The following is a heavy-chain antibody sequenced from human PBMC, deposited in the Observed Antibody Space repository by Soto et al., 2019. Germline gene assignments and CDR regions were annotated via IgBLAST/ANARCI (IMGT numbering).Heavy chain of an antibody. J-gene: IGHJ3*02. CDR2: ISYDGSNK. V-gene: IGHV3-30*18. D-gene: IGHD1-26*01. CDR1: GFTFSSYG. Sequence: PGGSLRLSCAASGFTFSSYGMHWVRQAPGKGLEWVAVISYDGSNKYYADSVKGRFTISRDNPKNTLYLQMNSLRAEDTAVYYCAKDALWWELLSAFDIWGQGTMVTVSS. CDR3: AKDALWWELLSAFDI.